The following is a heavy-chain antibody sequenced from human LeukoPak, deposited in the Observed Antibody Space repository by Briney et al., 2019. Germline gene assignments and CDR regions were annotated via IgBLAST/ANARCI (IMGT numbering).Heavy chain of an antibody. CDR1: GHTFSSYD. CDR2: IGATGDT. V-gene: IGHV3-13*01. Sequence: GGSLRLSCAASGHTFSSYDMHWVRQAAGKGLEWVSSIGATGDTYFTDSVKGRFTISRENAKKSLYLQVSSLRVEDTAVYFCVLGAYWNDDKNAFHIWGPGTKVTVSS. D-gene: IGHD1-1*01. J-gene: IGHJ3*02. CDR3: VLGAYWNDDKNAFHI.